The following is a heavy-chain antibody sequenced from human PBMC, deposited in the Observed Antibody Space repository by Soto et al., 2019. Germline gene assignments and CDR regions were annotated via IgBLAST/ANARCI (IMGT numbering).Heavy chain of an antibody. D-gene: IGHD3-22*01. V-gene: IGHV3-23*01. J-gene: IGHJ4*01. CDR2: ISGDGVNT. Sequence: GGSLRLSCVASGFAFNKFAMTWVRQAPGKELDWVSVISGDGVNTFYAGSVKGRFTISRDNSKNTLYLQMDSLRPEDTAVYYCTTDSYFTLKVVRFDYWGLGTLVTVSS. CDR1: GFAFNKFA. CDR3: TTDSYFTLKVVRFDY.